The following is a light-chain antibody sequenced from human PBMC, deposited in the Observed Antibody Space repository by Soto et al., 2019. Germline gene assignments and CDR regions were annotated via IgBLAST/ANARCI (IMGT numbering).Light chain of an antibody. J-gene: IGLJ1*01. CDR3: SSYTSSSTPLYV. V-gene: IGLV2-14*01. CDR2: EVS. Sequence: QAVVTQAPSLTVSPGVTVTLTCGSSTGAVTSGHYPYWFQQNPGQAPKTLIYEVSNRPSGVSNRFSGSKSGNTASLTISGRQAEDEADYYCSSYTSSSTPLYVFGTGTKLTVL. CDR1: TGAVTSGHY.